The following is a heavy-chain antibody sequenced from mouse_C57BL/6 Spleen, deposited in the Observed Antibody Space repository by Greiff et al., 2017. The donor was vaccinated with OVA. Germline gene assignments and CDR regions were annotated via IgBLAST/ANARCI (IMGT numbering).Heavy chain of an antibody. J-gene: IGHJ4*01. CDR3: ARFYYAMDY. Sequence: VQLQQSGPELVKPGASVKMSCKASGYTFTDYNMHWVKQSHGKSLEWIGYINPNNGGTSYNQKFKGKATLTVNKSSSTAYMGLRSLTSEDSAVYDCARFYYAMDYWGQGTSVTVSS. CDR1: GYTFTDYN. V-gene: IGHV1-22*01. CDR2: INPNNGGT.